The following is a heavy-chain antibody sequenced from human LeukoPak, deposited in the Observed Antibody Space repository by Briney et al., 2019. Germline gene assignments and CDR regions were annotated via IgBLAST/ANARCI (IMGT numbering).Heavy chain of an antibody. J-gene: IGHJ4*02. D-gene: IGHD5-12*01. CDR3: ARDRGYSGYDGVE. CDR2: IYYSGST. V-gene: IGHV4-59*12. CDR1: GESISGFY. Sequence: SETLPLTCTVSGESISGFYWTWIRQPPGKGLEWIGYIYYSGSTNYNPSLKSRVTMSVDTSKNQFSLKLSSVTAADTAVYYCARDRGYSGYDGVEWGQGTLVTVSS.